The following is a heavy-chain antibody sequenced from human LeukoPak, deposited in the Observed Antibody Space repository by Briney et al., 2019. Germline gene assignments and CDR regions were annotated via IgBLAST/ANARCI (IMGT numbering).Heavy chain of an antibody. D-gene: IGHD3-10*01. CDR2: ISGSGGST. J-gene: IGHJ6*02. CDR3: AKGGLSYYGSGSSYGMDV. V-gene: IGHV3-23*01. CDR1: GFTFSSYA. Sequence: GGSLRLSCAASGFTFSSYAMSWVRQAPGKGLEWVSAISGSGGSTYYADSVKGRFTISRDNSKNTLYLQMNNLRAEDTAVYYCAKGGLSYYGSGSSYGMDVWGQGTTVTVSS.